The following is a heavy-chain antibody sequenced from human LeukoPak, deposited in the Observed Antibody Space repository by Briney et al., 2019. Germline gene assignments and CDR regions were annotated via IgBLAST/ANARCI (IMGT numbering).Heavy chain of an antibody. Sequence: GGSLRLSCAASGFTFSSYAMNWVRQAPGKGLEWVSSISNTGGYIYYADSVKGRFTISRDNAKNSLYLQLNSLRAEDTAVYYCARDEMYGSGSYAYFDYWGQGTLVTVSS. CDR2: ISNTGGYI. CDR1: GFTFSSYA. J-gene: IGHJ4*02. CDR3: ARDEMYGSGSYAYFDY. D-gene: IGHD3-10*01. V-gene: IGHV3-21*01.